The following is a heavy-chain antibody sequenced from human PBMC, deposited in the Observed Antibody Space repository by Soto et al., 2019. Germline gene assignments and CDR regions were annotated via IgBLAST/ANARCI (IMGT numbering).Heavy chain of an antibody. J-gene: IGHJ4*02. Sequence: QITLNESGPTVVRPTEPLTLTCRFSGFSLTTCGVGVGWFRQSPGKAPEWLALIYWDDDKRYSASLKSRLTITKDTSKNQVVLTVSDLDPTDTATYYCAHRVLRTVFGLVTTTAIYFDFWGQGTPVAVSS. V-gene: IGHV2-5*02. CDR3: AHRVLRTVFGLVTTTAIYFDF. CDR1: GFSLTTCGVG. D-gene: IGHD3-3*01. CDR2: IYWDDDK.